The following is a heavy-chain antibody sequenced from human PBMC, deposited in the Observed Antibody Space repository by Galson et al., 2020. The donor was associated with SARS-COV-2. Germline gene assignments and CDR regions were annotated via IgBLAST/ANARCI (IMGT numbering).Heavy chain of an antibody. CDR3: ARDLVRTTQNWFDP. J-gene: IGHJ5*02. D-gene: IGHD1-1*01. Sequence: SETLSLTCAISGDTVSGNTVAWAWIRHSPSRGLEWLGKTYYRSKWFNDYAPFVRGSMSISADTSNNQFSLQLSSVTSEDTAVYFCARDLVRTTQNWFDPWGQGTLVIVSS. V-gene: IGHV6-1*01. CDR2: TYYRSKWFN. CDR1: GDTVSGNTVA.